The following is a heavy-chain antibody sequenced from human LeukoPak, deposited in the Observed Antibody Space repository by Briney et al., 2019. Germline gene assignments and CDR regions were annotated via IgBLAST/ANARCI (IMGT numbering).Heavy chain of an antibody. CDR2: INPNSGGT. CDR1: GYTFTGYY. V-gene: IGHV1-2*06. D-gene: IGHD1-26*01. CDR3: ARDPSSGVGATM. Sequence: ASVKVSCKASGYTFTGYYMHWVRQAPGQGLEWMGRINPNSGGTNYAQKFQGRVTMTGDTSISTAYMELSRLRSDDTAVYYCARDPSSGVGATMWGQGTLVTVSS. J-gene: IGHJ4*02.